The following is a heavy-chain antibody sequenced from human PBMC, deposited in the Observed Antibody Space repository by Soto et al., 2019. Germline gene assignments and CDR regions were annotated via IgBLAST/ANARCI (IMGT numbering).Heavy chain of an antibody. CDR2: INPANGDT. CDR1: GYTFNKYP. V-gene: IGHV1-3*01. CDR3: AKVGCFGDCYYQSWFDP. J-gene: IGHJ5*02. Sequence: GASVKVSCKTSGYTFNKYPIHWVRQAPGQGLEWMGWINPANGDTGFSQKFQDRVTITRDTSASTAYMELNSLRAEDTAIYYCAKVGCFGDCYYQSWFDPWGQGTLVTVSS. D-gene: IGHD2-21*02.